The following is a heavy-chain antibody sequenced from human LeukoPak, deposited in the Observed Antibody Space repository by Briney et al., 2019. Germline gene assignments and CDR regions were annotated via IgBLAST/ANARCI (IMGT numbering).Heavy chain of an antibody. CDR1: GYTFTGYY. V-gene: IGHV1-2*02. CDR3: ARGSDDFWSVYSRSY. Sequence: GASVNVSCKASGYTFTGYYMHWVRQAPGHGLGGMGWINPNSGGTNYAQKFQGRVTMTRDTSISTAYMEPSRLRSDDTAVYYCARGSDDFWSVYSRSYWGQGTLVTVSS. CDR2: INPNSGGT. J-gene: IGHJ4*02. D-gene: IGHD3-3*01.